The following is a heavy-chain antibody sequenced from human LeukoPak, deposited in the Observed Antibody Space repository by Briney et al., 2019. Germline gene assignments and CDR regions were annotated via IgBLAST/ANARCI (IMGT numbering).Heavy chain of an antibody. CDR3: ARPVVGITGTTSSWCDP. V-gene: IGHV1-69*04. J-gene: IGHJ5*02. CDR1: GGTFTSYA. Sequence: PVIGSCTPSGGTFTSYAISWVRQVPGQGIEWMGRIIPILGIANYAQKFQGRVTITADKSTSTAYMELSSLRSEDTAVYYCARPVVGITGTTSSWCDPWGQGTLVTVSS. D-gene: IGHD1-7*01. CDR2: IIPILGIA.